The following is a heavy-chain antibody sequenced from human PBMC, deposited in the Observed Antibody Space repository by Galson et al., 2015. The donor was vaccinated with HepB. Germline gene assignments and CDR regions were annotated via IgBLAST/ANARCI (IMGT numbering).Heavy chain of an antibody. J-gene: IGHJ4*02. CDR2: IVVGSGNT. Sequence: SVKVSCKASGFTFTSSAVQWVRQARGQRLEWIGWIVVGSGNTNYAQKFQERVTITRDMSTSTAYMELSSLRSEDTAVYYCAETILPRITIFGVVPESFDYWGQGTLVTVSS. CDR3: AETILPRITIFGVVPESFDY. D-gene: IGHD3-3*01. V-gene: IGHV1-58*01. CDR1: GFTFTSSA.